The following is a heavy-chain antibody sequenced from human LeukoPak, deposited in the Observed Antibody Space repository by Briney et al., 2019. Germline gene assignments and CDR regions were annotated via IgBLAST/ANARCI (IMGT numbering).Heavy chain of an antibody. J-gene: IGHJ4*02. V-gene: IGHV4-34*01. CDR2: INHSGST. D-gene: IGHD6-13*01. CDR3: ATMAIIAAAVYFDY. CDR1: GGSFSGYY. Sequence: KPSETLSLTCAVYGGSFSGYYWSWIRQPPGKGLEWIGEINHSGSTNYNPSLKSRVTISVDTSENQFSLKLSSVTAADTAVYYCATMAIIAAAVYFDYWGQGTLVTVSS.